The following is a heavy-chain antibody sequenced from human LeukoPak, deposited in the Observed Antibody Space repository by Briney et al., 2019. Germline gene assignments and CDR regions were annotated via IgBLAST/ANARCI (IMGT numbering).Heavy chain of an antibody. CDR2: IIPILGIA. CDR1: GGTFSRYA. V-gene: IGHV1-69*04. D-gene: IGHD2-15*01. Sequence: ASVKVSCKASGGTFSRYAISWVRPAPGQGLEWMGRIIPILGIANYAQKFQGRVTITADKSTSTAYMELSSLRSEDTAVYYCAFVVAATLNDYWGQGTLVTVSS. CDR3: AFVVAATLNDY. J-gene: IGHJ4*02.